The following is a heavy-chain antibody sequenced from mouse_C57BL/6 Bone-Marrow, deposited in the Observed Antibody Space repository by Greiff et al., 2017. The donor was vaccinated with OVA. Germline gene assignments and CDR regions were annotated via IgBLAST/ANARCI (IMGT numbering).Heavy chain of an antibody. D-gene: IGHD2-5*01. CDR3: AREGYSNYLDY. CDR2: ISDGGSYT. CDR1: GFTFSSYA. Sequence: EVKVVESGGGLVKPGGSLKLSCAASGFTFSSYAMSWVRQTPEKRLEWVATISDGGSYTYYPDNVKGRFTISRDNAKNNLYLQMSHLKSEDTAMHYCAREGYSNYLDYWGQGTTLTVSS. V-gene: IGHV5-4*01. J-gene: IGHJ2*01.